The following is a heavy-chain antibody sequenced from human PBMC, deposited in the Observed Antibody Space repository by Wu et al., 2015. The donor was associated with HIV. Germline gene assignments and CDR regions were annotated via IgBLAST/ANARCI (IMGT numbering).Heavy chain of an antibody. J-gene: IGHJ4*02. CDR1: GNTFNA. Sequence: QVHLVQSGAEVKKPGSSVKISCKASGNTFNAVNWVRQAPGQGLEWMGGIIPLFGTTEYAQLFQGRVTITTDESTSTAYMRLSSLRSEDTAVYFCARGGPNGGYYDSGIYYFDIWGQGTLVTVSS. V-gene: IGHV1-69*05. CDR3: ARGGPNGGYYDSGIYYFDI. D-gene: IGHD3-22*01. CDR2: IIPLFGTT.